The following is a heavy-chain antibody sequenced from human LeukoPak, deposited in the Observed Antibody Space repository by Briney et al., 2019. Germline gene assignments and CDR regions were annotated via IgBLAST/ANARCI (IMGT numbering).Heavy chain of an antibody. J-gene: IGHJ4*02. CDR3: AKDDIAAAGTTGI. CDR1: GFTFSSYG. Sequence: PGGSLRLSCGAYGFTFSSYGMNWVRQAPGKGLEWVSTISGSGGSTYYADSVKGRFTISRDNSKNTLYLQMNSLRAEDTAVYYCAKDDIAAAGTTGIWGQGTLVTVSS. D-gene: IGHD6-13*01. CDR2: ISGSGGST. V-gene: IGHV3-23*01.